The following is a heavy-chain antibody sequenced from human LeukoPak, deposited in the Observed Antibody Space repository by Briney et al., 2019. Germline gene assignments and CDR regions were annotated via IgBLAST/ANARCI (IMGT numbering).Heavy chain of an antibody. CDR2: INPNSGGT. J-gene: IGHJ6*02. CDR3: ARGLIYAGMDV. V-gene: IGHV1-2*02. Sequence: ASVKVSCKASGGTFSSYAISWVRQAPGQGLEWMGWINPNSGGTNYAQKFQGRVTMTRDTSISTAYMELSRLRSDDTAVYYCARGLIYAGMDVWGQGTTVTVSS. D-gene: IGHD3/OR15-3a*01. CDR1: GGTFSSYA.